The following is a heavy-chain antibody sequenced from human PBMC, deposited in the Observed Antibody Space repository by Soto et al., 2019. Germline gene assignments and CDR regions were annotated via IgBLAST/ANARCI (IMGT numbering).Heavy chain of an antibody. CDR2: ISAYNGNT. V-gene: IGHV1-18*01. CDR1: VYTFTSYG. J-gene: IGHJ4*02. CDR3: ARVAPPGDY. Sequence: ASVKVSYKASVYTFTSYGITWVRQAPGQGLEWMGWISAYNGNTNYAQKLQGRVTMTTDTSTSTAYTELRSLRSDDTAVYYCARVAPPGDYWGQGPLVTVSS.